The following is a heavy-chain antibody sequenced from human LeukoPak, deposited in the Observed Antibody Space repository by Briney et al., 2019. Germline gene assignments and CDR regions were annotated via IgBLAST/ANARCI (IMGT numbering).Heavy chain of an antibody. V-gene: IGHV3-11*06. CDR1: GFTFSDYY. Sequence: PGGSLRLSCAASGFTFSDYYMSWIRRAPGKGLEWVSYISSSSSYTNYADSVKGRFTISRDNAKNSLYLQMNSLRAEDTAVYYCARAGSYGYYFDYWGQGTLVTVSS. CDR3: ARAGSYGYYFDY. CDR2: ISSSSSYT. J-gene: IGHJ4*02. D-gene: IGHD1-26*01.